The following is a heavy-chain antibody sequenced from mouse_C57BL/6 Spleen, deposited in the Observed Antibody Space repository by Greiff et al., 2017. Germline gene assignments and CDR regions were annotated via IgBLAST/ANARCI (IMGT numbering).Heavy chain of an antibody. CDR1: GFTFSDYY. CDR3: ASPHYDYYLAWFAY. CDR2: ISNGGGST. V-gene: IGHV5-12*01. D-gene: IGHD2-4*01. J-gene: IGHJ3*01. Sequence: EVKLVESGGGLVQPGGSLKLSCAASGFTFSDYYMYWVRQTPEKRLEWVAYISNGGGSTYYTDTVKGRFTISRDNAKNTLYLQMSRLRSEDTAMYYCASPHYDYYLAWFAYWGQGTLVTVSA.